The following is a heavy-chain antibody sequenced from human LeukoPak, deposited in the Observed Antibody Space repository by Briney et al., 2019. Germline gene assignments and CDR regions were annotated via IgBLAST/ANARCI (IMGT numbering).Heavy chain of an antibody. CDR2: ISGSGGST. D-gene: IGHD6-19*01. CDR3: AKAGYSSGLEYFQH. Sequence: GGSLRLSCAASGFTFSSYAMSWVRQAPGKGLEWVSAISGSGGSTFYADSVKGRFTISRDNSKNTLYLQMNSLRAEDTAVYYCAKAGYSSGLEYFQHWGQGTLVTVSS. J-gene: IGHJ1*01. CDR1: GFTFSSYA. V-gene: IGHV3-23*01.